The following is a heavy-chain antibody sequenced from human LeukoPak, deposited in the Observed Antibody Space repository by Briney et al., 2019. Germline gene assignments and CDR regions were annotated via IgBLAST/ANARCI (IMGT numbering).Heavy chain of an antibody. D-gene: IGHD2-15*01. CDR2: IIPSLDVA. V-gene: IGHV1-69*04. CDR1: GDTFIPYT. Sequence: ASVKVSCKASGDTFIPYTLSWVRQAPGQGLEWIGRIIPSLDVANYAQKFQGRVTLSVDRDTATTYMEVTSLRSEDTAIYYCARDHCSPGTCLGGHWGQGTLVTVSS. CDR3: ARDHCSPGTCLGGH. J-gene: IGHJ4*02.